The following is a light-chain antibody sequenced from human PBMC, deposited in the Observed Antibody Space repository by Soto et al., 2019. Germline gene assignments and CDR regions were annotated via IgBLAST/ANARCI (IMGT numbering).Light chain of an antibody. CDR2: ATS. CDR1: QSVSSRD. Sequence: EIVLPQSPGTLSLSPGERATLSCRASQSVSSRDLARYQQKPGQAPRLLIYATSSMATGIPDRFSGSGSGTDFTLSISRLEPEDCAVYYCQQDDNSPVYTFGQVTKLEIK. V-gene: IGKV3-20*01. J-gene: IGKJ2*01. CDR3: QQDDNSPVYT.